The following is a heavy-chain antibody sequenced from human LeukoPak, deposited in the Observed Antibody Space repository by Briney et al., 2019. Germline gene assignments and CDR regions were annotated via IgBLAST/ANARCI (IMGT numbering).Heavy chain of an antibody. J-gene: IGHJ4*02. V-gene: IGHV4-59*08. Sequence: SETLSLTCTVSGGSISSDYWSWIRQPPGKGLEWIGYISYSGSTSYDPSLKSRVTISGDSSKNQFSLKLSSVTAADAAVYYCARFYYDSRGYWYYFDYWGQGTLVTVSS. D-gene: IGHD3-22*01. CDR3: ARFYYDSRGYWYYFDY. CDR2: ISYSGST. CDR1: GGSISSDY.